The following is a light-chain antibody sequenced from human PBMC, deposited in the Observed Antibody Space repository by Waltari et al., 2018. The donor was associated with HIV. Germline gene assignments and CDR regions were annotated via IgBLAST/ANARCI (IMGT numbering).Light chain of an antibody. CDR3: LQHNSYPRT. V-gene: IGKV1-17*01. J-gene: IGKJ1*01. CDR1: QDIRND. Sequence: DIQMTQSPSSLSASVGDRITSTCRASQDIRNDLGWYQHTAGQPPTRLIYAASTLQPGVPSRFSARGFGTEFTLTISGLQPGDVATYYCLQHNSYPRTFGRGTKVEI. CDR2: AAS.